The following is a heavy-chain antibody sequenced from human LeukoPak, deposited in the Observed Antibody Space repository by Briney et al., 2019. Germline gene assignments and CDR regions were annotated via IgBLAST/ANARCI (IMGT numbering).Heavy chain of an antibody. CDR3: AELGITMIGGV. V-gene: IGHV3-48*03. CDR2: ISSSGSTI. CDR1: GFTFRSYE. J-gene: IGHJ6*04. D-gene: IGHD3-10*02. Sequence: GGSLRLSCAATGFTFRSYEMNWVRQAPGKGLEWFSYISSSGSTIYYADSVKGRFTISRDNAKNSLYLQMNSLRAEDTAVYYCAELGITMIGGVWGKGTTVTISS.